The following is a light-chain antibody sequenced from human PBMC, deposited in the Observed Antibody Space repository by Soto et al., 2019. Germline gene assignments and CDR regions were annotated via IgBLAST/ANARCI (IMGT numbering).Light chain of an antibody. J-gene: IGLJ2*01. CDR2: NNN. CDR3: ASWDDNLNGPLL. V-gene: IGLV1-44*01. CDR1: SSNIGRNS. Sequence: QSALTQPPSASGTPGQRVTISCSGGSSNIGRNSVSWYQQVPGTAPKLIIFNNNERPSGSPGRFSGSKSGASASLAIVGLQSEDEADYFCASWDDNLNGPLLFGGGTKLTVL.